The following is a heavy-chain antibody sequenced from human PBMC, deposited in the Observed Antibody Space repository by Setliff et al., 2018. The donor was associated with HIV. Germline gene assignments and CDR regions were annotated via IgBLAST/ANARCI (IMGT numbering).Heavy chain of an antibody. CDR2: ISGSGGST. J-gene: IGHJ4*02. D-gene: IGHD1-26*01. CDR3: AKIMWDTGNYHSFVGH. Sequence: HPGGSLRLSCAASGFTFSNYAMSWVRQAPGKGLEWVSGISGSGGSTYYADSVKGRFTISRDNSKNTLYLQMNSLRAEDAAVYYCAKIMWDTGNYHSFVGHWGQGTLVTVSS. CDR1: GFTFSNYA. V-gene: IGHV3-23*01.